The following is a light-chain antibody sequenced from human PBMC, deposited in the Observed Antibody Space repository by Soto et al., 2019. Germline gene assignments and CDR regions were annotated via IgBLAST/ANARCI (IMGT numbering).Light chain of an antibody. J-gene: IGKJ1*01. Sequence: DIRMTQSPSSLSVSVGDGVTITCRASETINNYLNWYQQKPGRAPKLLIHAASTLQSGVPSRFSGSGSGTDFTLTISSLQPEDFATDSCQQSYTTPWTFGLGTRVEI. CDR1: ETINNY. CDR3: QQSYTTPWT. V-gene: IGKV1-39*01. CDR2: AAS.